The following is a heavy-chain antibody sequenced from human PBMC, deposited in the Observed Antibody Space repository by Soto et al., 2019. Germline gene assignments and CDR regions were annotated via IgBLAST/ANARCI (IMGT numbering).Heavy chain of an antibody. J-gene: IGHJ4*02. CDR3: ARGAGVLMVYAVDY. CDR2: ISYDGSNK. Sequence: LRLSCAASGFTFSSSAMHWVRQAPGKGLEWVAVISYDGSNKYYADSVKGRFTISRDNSKNTLYLQMNSLRAEDTAVYYCARGAGVLMVYAVDYWGQGTLVTVSS. D-gene: IGHD2-8*01. CDR1: GFTFSSSA. V-gene: IGHV3-30-3*01.